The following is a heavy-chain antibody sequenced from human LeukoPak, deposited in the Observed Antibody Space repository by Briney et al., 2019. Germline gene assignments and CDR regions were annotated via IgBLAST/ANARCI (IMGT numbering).Heavy chain of an antibody. CDR3: ARVWFTGADASDI. J-gene: IGHJ3*02. CDR2: IYTSGST. D-gene: IGHD1-1*01. CDR1: GGSISSGSYY. Sequence: SETLSLTCTVSGGSISSGSYYWSWIRQPAGKALEWIGRIYTSGSTNYNPSLKSRVTISVDTSKNQFSLKLSSVTAADTAVYYCARVWFTGADASDIWGQGTMVTVSS. V-gene: IGHV4-61*02.